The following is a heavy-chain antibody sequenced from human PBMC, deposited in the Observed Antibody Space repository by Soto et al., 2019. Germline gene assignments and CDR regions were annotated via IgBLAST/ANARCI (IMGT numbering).Heavy chain of an antibody. CDR1: GYTFTSYG. V-gene: IGHV1-18*01. CDR3: ARGSADYYDSIGYFILAY. CDR2: ISAYNGNT. J-gene: IGHJ4*02. D-gene: IGHD3-22*01. Sequence: ASVKVSCKASGYTFTSYGISWVRQAPGQGLEWMGWISAYNGNTNYAQKLQGRVTMTTDTSTSTAYMELRSLRSDDTAVYYCARGSADYYDSIGYFILAYRGQGSLVT.